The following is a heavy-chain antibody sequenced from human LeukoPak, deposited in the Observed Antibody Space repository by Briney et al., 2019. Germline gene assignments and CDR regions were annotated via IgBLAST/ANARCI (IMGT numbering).Heavy chain of an antibody. CDR3: AKDRPNYYGSNGHYYKLNGDC. J-gene: IGHJ4*02. Sequence: GGSLRLSCAASGFTFSSYAMIWVRQAPGKGLEWVSYISSSGSTIYYADSVKGRFTISRDNAKNSLYLQMNSLRAEDTAVYYCAKDRPNYYGSNGHYYKLNGDCWGQGTLVTVSS. CDR2: ISSSGSTI. CDR1: GFTFSSYA. D-gene: IGHD3-22*01. V-gene: IGHV3-48*03.